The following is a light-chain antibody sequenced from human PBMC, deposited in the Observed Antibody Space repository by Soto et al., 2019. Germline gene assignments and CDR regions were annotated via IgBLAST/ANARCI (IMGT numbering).Light chain of an antibody. J-gene: IGLJ1*01. Sequence: QSALTQPPSASGFPGQSVTISCTGTSSDVGYYDYVSWYQQHPGKAPKLMIYEVTIRPSGVSDRFSGSKSGNTASLTVSGLQAEDEADYYCSSYTGGNPSYVFGTGTKLTVL. CDR1: SSDVGYYDY. V-gene: IGLV2-8*01. CDR3: SSYTGGNPSYV. CDR2: EVT.